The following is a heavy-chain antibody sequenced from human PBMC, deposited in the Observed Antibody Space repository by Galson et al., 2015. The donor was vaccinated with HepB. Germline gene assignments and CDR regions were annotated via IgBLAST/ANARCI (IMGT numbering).Heavy chain of an antibody. CDR2: FDPEDGET. Sequence: SVKVSCKVSGYTLTELSMHWVRQAPGKGLEWMGGFDPEDGETIYAQKFQGRVTMTEDTSTDTAYMELSSLRSEDTAVYYCATGGPYYYGSGSYYRSFDYWGQGTLVTVSS. D-gene: IGHD3-10*01. J-gene: IGHJ4*02. CDR1: GYTLTELS. V-gene: IGHV1-24*01. CDR3: ATGGPYYYGSGSYYRSFDY.